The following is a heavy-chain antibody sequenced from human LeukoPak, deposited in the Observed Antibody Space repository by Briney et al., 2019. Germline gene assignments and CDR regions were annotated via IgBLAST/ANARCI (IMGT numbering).Heavy chain of an antibody. CDR3: VNQISGWVY. CDR1: GFTFSTLP. CDR2: SSNGGST. Sequence: GGSLRLSCSASGFTFSTLPMHWVRQAPGKGLEYVSGSSNGGSTYYADSAKGRFIISRDNSKNTLYLQMSSLRPEDTAVYYCVNQISGWVYWGQGTLVTVSS. J-gene: IGHJ4*02. V-gene: IGHV3-64D*06. D-gene: IGHD6-19*01.